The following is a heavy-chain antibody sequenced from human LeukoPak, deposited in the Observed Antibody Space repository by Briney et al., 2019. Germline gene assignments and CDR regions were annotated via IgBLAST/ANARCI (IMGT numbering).Heavy chain of an antibody. J-gene: IGHJ4*02. CDR3: ASNMVVTAPLDY. CDR1: GVTFSDYY. V-gene: IGHV3-11*01. Sequence: GGSLRLSCAASGVTFSDYYMSWIHQAPGKGLEWVSYISSSGSTIYYADSVKGRFTISRDNAKNSLYLQMNSLRAEDTAVYYCASNMVVTAPLDYWGQGTLVTVSS. D-gene: IGHD2-21*02. CDR2: ISSSGSTI.